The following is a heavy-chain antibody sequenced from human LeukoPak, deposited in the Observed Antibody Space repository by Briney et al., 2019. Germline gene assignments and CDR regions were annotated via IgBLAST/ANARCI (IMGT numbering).Heavy chain of an antibody. CDR3: ARDKGGNH. CDR2: IIPIFGTG. CDR1: GGTFSSYA. Sequence: GASVTDSCKASGGTFSSYAISWVRQAPGQGLEWMGGIIPIFGTGNYAQKFQGRVTITADKSTSTAYMELSSLTSDDTAVYYCARDKGGNHWGQGTLVTVSS. J-gene: IGHJ5*02. V-gene: IGHV1-69*06.